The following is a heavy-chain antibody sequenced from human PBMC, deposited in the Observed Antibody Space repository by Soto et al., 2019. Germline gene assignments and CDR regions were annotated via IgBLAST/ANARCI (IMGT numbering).Heavy chain of an antibody. CDR1: GGSVNSAAYY. V-gene: IGHV4-31*03. J-gene: IGHJ4*02. Sequence: PSETLSLTCTVSGGSVNSAAYYWSWIRQHPGKGLEWIGYVYYSGSTYYNPSLTSRLTISVDTSNNQFSLKLSSVTAADTAVYYCARTIYSGSYSPSFMFDYWGQGTLVTVSS. CDR2: VYYSGST. D-gene: IGHD1-26*01. CDR3: ARTIYSGSYSPSFMFDY.